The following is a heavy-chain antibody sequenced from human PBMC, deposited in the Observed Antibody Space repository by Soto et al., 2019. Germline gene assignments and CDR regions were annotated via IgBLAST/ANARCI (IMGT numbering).Heavy chain of an antibody. J-gene: IGHJ4*02. D-gene: IGHD2-2*01. Sequence: GGSLRLSCAASGFTVSNNYMTWVRQPPGKGLEWVSVIYTGGSTYYADSVRGRFTVSRDNSKNTLYLEMNSLRAEDTAMYYCTRGGPTSSRPDYWGQGTLVTVSS. CDR2: IYTGGST. CDR1: GFTVSNNY. CDR3: TRGGPTSSRPDY. V-gene: IGHV3-53*01.